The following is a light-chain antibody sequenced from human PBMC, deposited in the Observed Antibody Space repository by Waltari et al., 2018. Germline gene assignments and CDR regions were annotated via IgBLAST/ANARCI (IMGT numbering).Light chain of an antibody. CDR3: SSYASTNSHV. Sequence: QSALTQPASVSGSPGQSISISCTGPSSDVGGYNYVSWYQQHPGKTPKLVIFEVYTRPPGVSDRFYGSKSGNTASLTISGLQADDESDYYCSSYASTNSHVFGTGTRVTVL. CDR1: SSDVGGYNY. V-gene: IGLV2-14*01. J-gene: IGLJ1*01. CDR2: EVY.